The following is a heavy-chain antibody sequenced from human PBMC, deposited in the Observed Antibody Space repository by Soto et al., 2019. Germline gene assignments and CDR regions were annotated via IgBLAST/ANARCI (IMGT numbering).Heavy chain of an antibody. CDR3: AKGGDFWSGYLEGVDY. CDR2: ISYDGSNK. J-gene: IGHJ4*02. D-gene: IGHD3-3*01. Sequence: GGSLRLSCAASGFTFSSYGMHWVRQAPGKGLEWVAVISYDGSNKYYADSVKGRFTISRDNSKNTLYLQMNSLRAEDTAVYYCAKGGDFWSGYLEGVDYWGQGTLVTVSS. CDR1: GFTFSSYG. V-gene: IGHV3-30*18.